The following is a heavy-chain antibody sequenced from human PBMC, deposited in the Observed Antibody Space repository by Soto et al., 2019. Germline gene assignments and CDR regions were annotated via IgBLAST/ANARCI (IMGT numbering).Heavy chain of an antibody. CDR2: INPSGGST. D-gene: IGHD5-12*01. CDR1: GFSFSDYF. Sequence: GGSGKGCFKASGFSFSDYFMHLVRQAPGQGLEWMGIINPSGGSTSYAQKFQGRVTMTRDTSTSTVYMELSSLRSEDTAVYYCAGSRRVGYNFDFDYWGQGTMVTVSS. CDR3: AGSRRVGYNFDFDY. J-gene: IGHJ4*02. V-gene: IGHV1-46*01.